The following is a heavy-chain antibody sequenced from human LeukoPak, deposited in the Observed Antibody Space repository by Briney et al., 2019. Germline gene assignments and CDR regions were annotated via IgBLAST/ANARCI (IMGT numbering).Heavy chain of an antibody. V-gene: IGHV4-59*01. CDR2: IYYSGST. Sequence: SETLSLTCTVSGGSISSYYWSWIRQPPGKGLEWIGYIYYSGSTNYNPSLKSRVTISVDTSKNQFSLKLSSVTAADTAVYYCARDLYPGYPGRNWGQGTLVTASS. J-gene: IGHJ4*02. CDR3: ARDLYPGYPGRN. D-gene: IGHD5-18*01. CDR1: GGSISSYY.